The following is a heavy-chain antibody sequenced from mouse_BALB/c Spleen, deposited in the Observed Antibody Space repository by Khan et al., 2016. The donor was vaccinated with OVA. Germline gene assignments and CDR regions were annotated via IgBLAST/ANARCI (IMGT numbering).Heavy chain of an antibody. V-gene: IGHV2-9*02. J-gene: IGHJ2*01. Sequence: QVQLKESGPGLVAPSQSLSITCTVYGYSLTRYGVHWVRQPPGKGLEWLGLIWAGGSTNYNWALMSRLSICIDNSKCLVSFIMNSLQTDDTALYYCARSKYLARYWGQGTTLTVSS. CDR3: ARSKYLARY. CDR1: GYSLTRYG. CDR2: IWAGGST. D-gene: IGHD3-3*01.